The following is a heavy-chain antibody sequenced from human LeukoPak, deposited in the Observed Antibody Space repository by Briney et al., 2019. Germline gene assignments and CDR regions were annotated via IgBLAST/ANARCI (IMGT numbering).Heavy chain of an antibody. CDR1: GGSFSGYY. CDR3: ARHRAPVAGHFYFDY. CDR2: INHSGST. Sequence: PSETLSLTCAVYGGSFSGYYWSWIRQPPGKGLEWIGEINHSGSTNYNPSLKSRVTISVDTSKNQFSLKLSSVTAADTAVYYCARHRAPVAGHFYFDYWGQGTLVTVS. D-gene: IGHD6-19*01. V-gene: IGHV4-34*01. J-gene: IGHJ4*02.